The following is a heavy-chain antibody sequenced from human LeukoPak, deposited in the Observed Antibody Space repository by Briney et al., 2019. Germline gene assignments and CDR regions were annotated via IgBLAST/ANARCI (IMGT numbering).Heavy chain of an antibody. J-gene: IGHJ4*02. V-gene: IGHV3-30*03. Sequence: GRSLRLSCAASGFTFSSYGLHWVRQAPGKGLEWVAVISYDGSNKFYADSVKGRFTISRDNSKNTLYLQMNSLKAEDTAIYYCARDSTPYGDLGYWGQGTLVTVSS. CDR3: ARDSTPYGDLGY. CDR2: ISYDGSNK. CDR1: GFTFSSYG. D-gene: IGHD4-17*01.